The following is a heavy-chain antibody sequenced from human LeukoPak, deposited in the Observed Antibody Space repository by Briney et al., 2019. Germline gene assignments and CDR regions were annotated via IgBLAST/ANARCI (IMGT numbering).Heavy chain of an antibody. D-gene: IGHD2-2*01. V-gene: IGHV4-34*01. CDR1: GGSFNGYY. J-gene: IGHJ4*02. CDR2: IDHSGST. Sequence: PSETLSLTCAVYGGSFNGYYWSWVRQSPGKGLEWIGEIDHSGSTNYNPSLKSRVTISVDTSKNQFSLKLSSVTAADTAVYYCARGSYCSSTSCRNLDYWGQGTLVTVSS. CDR3: ARGSYCSSTSCRNLDY.